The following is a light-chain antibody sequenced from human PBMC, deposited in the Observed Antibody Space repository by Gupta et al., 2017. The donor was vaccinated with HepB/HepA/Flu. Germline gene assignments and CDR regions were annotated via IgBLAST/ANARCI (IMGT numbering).Light chain of an antibody. CDR2: DND. CDR1: TSNIGVNT. Sequence: QSVLTQPPSASGTPGQRVTISCSGSTSNIGVNTVNWYQHVPGSAPKLLMYDNDQRPSGVPDRFSASKSGTSASLAISGLQSGDEADYYCAAWHDSVDAPVFGGGTKLTAL. V-gene: IGLV1-44*01. CDR3: AAWHDSVDAPV. J-gene: IGLJ2*01.